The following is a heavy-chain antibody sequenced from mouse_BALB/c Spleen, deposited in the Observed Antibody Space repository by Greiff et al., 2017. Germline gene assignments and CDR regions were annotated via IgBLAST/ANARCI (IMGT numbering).Heavy chain of an antibody. D-gene: IGHD1-1*01. CDR1: GFAFSSYD. Sequence: EVHLVESGGGLVKPGGSLKLSCAASGFAFSSYDMSWVRQTPEKRLEWVAYISSGGGSTYYPDTVKGRFTISRDNAKNTLYLQMSSLKSEDTAMYYCARHLYGYFDYWGQGTTLTVSS. CDR2: ISSGGGST. CDR3: ARHLYGYFDY. J-gene: IGHJ2*01. V-gene: IGHV5-12-1*01.